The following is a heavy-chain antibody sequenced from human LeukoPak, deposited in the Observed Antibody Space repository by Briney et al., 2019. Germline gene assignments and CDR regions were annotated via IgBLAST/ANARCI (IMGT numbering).Heavy chain of an antibody. D-gene: IGHD4-17*01. Sequence: SETLSLTCTVSGDSISSYYWSWIRQPPGKGLEWIGYIYYSGSTKYNPSLKSRVTISVDTSKNQFSLKLSSVTAADTAVYYCARDRQATTAYDAFDIWGRGAMVTVSS. CDR3: ARDRQATTAYDAFDI. V-gene: IGHV4-59*01. CDR2: IYYSGST. J-gene: IGHJ3*02. CDR1: GDSISSYY.